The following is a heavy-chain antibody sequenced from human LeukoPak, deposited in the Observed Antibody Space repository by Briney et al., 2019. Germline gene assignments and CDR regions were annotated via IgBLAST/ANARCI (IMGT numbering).Heavy chain of an antibody. CDR2: ISATGGTT. Sequence: GGSLRLSCAASGFTFSSYAMNWVRQAPGKGLEWVSGISATGGTTYYADSVKGRFTISRDNSKSTLYLQMNSLRAEDTAVYYCAKSRVGINSLTATFDYWGQGTLVTVSS. V-gene: IGHV3-23*01. D-gene: IGHD1-26*01. CDR1: GFTFSSYA. CDR3: AKSRVGINSLTATFDY. J-gene: IGHJ4*02.